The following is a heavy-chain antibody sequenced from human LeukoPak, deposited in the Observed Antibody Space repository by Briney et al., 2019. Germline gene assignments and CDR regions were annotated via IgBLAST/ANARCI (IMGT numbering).Heavy chain of an antibody. D-gene: IGHD3-10*01. V-gene: IGHV3-23*01. CDR1: GFTFSSYA. J-gene: IGHJ5*02. Sequence: GGSLRLSCAASGFTFSSYAMSWVRQAPGKGLEWVSGISGSGDSTYYADSVKGRFTISRDNSKNTLYLQMNSLRAEDTAVYYCAKDGAYGSGSLYNWFDHWGQGILVTVSS. CDR3: AKDGAYGSGSLYNWFDH. CDR2: ISGSGDST.